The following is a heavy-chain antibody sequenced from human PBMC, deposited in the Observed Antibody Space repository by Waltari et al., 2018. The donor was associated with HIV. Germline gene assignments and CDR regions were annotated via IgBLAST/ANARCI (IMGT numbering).Heavy chain of an antibody. D-gene: IGHD3-10*02. CDR2: FSGGSTYI. CDR1: GFFFSTSS. Sequence: DVQLVESGGGLVKPGGSLRLSCAASGFFFSTSSMNWVRQAPGKGRELVSSFSGGSTYIYDANAVTGRFTISRDNAKNSVYLQVSSLAGEDTAVYYCGRQELGSGVLDFCGQGTLVSVSS. J-gene: IGHJ4*02. V-gene: IGHV3-21*06. CDR3: GRQELGSGVLDF.